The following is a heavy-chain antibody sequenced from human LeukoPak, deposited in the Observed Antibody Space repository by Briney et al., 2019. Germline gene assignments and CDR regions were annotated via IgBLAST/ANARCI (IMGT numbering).Heavy chain of an antibody. D-gene: IGHD5-18*01. Sequence: GGSLRLSCAASGFTFSSYGMHWVRQAPGKGLEWVVVISYDGSDKYYADSVKGRFTISRDNSKNTLYLQINSLRVEGTAVYYCAKDREYSYGFRADFDYWGQGTLVTVSS. J-gene: IGHJ4*02. CDR1: GFTFSSYG. CDR3: AKDREYSYGFRADFDY. V-gene: IGHV3-30*18. CDR2: ISYDGSDK.